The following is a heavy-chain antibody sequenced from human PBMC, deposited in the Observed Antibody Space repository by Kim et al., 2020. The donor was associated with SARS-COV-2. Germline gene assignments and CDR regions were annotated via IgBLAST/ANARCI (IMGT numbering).Heavy chain of an antibody. J-gene: IGHJ4*02. CDR2: ISSSSSYI. Sequence: GGALRLSCAASGFTFSSYSMNWVRQAPGKGLGWVSSISSSSSYIYYADSVKGRFTISRDNAKNSLYLQMNSLRAEDTAVYYCARAYSSGWTYFDYWGQGTLVTVSS. CDR3: ARAYSSGWTYFDY. CDR1: GFTFSSYS. V-gene: IGHV3-21*01. D-gene: IGHD6-19*01.